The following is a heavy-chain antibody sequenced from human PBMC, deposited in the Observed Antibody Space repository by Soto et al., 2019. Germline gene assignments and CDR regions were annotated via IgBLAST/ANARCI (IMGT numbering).Heavy chain of an antibody. CDR2: INHSGST. Sequence: SETLSLTCAVYGGSFSGYYWSWIRQPPGKGLEWIGEINHSGSTNYNPSLKSRVTISVDTSKNQFSLKLSSVTAADTAVYYCARGRTYNYDFWSGYYIWFDPWGQGTLVTVSS. CDR3: ARGRTYNYDFWSGYYIWFDP. D-gene: IGHD3-3*01. J-gene: IGHJ5*02. CDR1: GGSFSGYY. V-gene: IGHV4-34*01.